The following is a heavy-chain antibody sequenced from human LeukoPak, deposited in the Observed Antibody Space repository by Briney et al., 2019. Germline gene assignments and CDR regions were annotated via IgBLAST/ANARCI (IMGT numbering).Heavy chain of an antibody. D-gene: IGHD1-14*01. Sequence: GGSLRLSCAASGFTFSSYGMHWVRQAPGKGLEWVAVISYDANNKYYADSVEGRFTISRDNSKNTLYLQMNSLRAEDTAVYYCAKDRHPARTDGYYFDYWGQGTLVTVSS. CDR2: ISYDANNK. V-gene: IGHV3-30*18. CDR3: AKDRHPARTDGYYFDY. J-gene: IGHJ4*02. CDR1: GFTFSSYG.